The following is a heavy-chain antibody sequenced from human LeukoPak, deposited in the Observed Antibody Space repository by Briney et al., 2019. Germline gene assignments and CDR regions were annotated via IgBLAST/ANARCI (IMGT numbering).Heavy chain of an antibody. V-gene: IGHV1-69*06. CDR2: IIPIFGTA. J-gene: IGHJ4*02. CDR1: GGAFSSYA. D-gene: IGHD6-6*01. Sequence: SVKVSCKASGGAFSSYAISWVRQAPGQGLEWMGGIIPIFGTANYAQKFQGRVTITADKSTSTAYMELSSLRSEDTAVYYCARGRPGTGYFDYWGQGTLVTVSS. CDR3: ARGRPGTGYFDY.